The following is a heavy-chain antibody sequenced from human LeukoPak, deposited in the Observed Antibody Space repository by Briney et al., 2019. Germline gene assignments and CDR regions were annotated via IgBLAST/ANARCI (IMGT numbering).Heavy chain of an antibody. CDR2: INPNSGGT. CDR1: GYTFTGYY. J-gene: IGHJ4*02. V-gene: IGHV1-2*02. CDR3: ASLARHDCGTNSTQFDY. Sequence: ASVKVSCKASGYTFTGYYIHWVRQAPGQGLEWMGWINPNSGGTNYAQKFQGRVTMTRDTSISTAYMELSRLRSDDTAVYYCASLARHDCGTNSTQFDYWGQGTLVTVSS. D-gene: IGHD4-23*01.